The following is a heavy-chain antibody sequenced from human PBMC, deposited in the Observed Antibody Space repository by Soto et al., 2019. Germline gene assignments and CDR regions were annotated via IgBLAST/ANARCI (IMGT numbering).Heavy chain of an antibody. CDR3: ARDPKPTWFDP. Sequence: GASVKVSCKASGYTFTSNNIHWVRRAPGQGLEWMGRINPSSGGTIYAQKFQGRVSMTRDTSTSTVYMELSSLRSDDTAVYYCARDPKPTWFDPWGQGTLVTVSS. CDR1: GYTFTSNN. CDR2: INPSSGGT. V-gene: IGHV1-46*01. J-gene: IGHJ5*02.